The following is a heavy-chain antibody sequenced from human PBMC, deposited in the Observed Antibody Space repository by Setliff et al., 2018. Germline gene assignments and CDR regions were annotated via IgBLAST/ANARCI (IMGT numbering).Heavy chain of an antibody. CDR3: ARVSSYGSGSYYYCYYGMDV. D-gene: IGHD3-10*01. CDR2: IYYSGST. CDR1: GGSISSRSYY. Sequence: KTSETLSLTCTVSGGSISSRSYYWGWNRQPPGKGLEWIGSIYYSGSTYYKPSLKSRVTISVDTSKNQFSLKLSSVTAADTAVYYCARVSSYGSGSYYYCYYGMDVWG. J-gene: IGHJ6*01. V-gene: IGHV4-39*07.